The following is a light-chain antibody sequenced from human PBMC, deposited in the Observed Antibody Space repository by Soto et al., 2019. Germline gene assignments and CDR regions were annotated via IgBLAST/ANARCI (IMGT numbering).Light chain of an antibody. Sequence: EIVLTQSPGTLSLSPGERATLSCRASQGIVGSSLAWYRQKPGQPPRRLIYSSSNRATGIPDRFSGSGSGTDFNLTISRLEPEDFAVYYCQYYGGSPRTFGGGTRVEIK. V-gene: IGKV3-20*01. CDR2: SSS. CDR1: QGIVGSS. J-gene: IGKJ4*01. CDR3: QYYGGSPRT.